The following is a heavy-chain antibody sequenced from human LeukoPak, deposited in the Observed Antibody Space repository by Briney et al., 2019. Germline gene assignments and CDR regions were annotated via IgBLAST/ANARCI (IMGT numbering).Heavy chain of an antibody. CDR3: ARGHYDVLAASYKWTPDY. V-gene: IGHV3-21*01. D-gene: IGHD3-9*01. CDR1: GFTFNSFH. CDR2: ITSGGDYI. J-gene: IGHJ4*02. Sequence: GGSLTLSCAASGFTFNSFHMMWLRQAPGKGLEGVSTITSGGDYIYYADQGKGRFTTSRDNAKNSLSLQLNSLRVEDTAVYYCARGHYDVLAASYKWTPDYWGQGTLVTVSS.